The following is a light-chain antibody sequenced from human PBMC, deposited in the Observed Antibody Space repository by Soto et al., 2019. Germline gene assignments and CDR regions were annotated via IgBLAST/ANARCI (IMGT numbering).Light chain of an antibody. CDR1: QSVSGF. Sequence: EIVMTQSPGTLSVSPGERATLSCRASQSVSGFLAWYQQKPGQAPRLLIYGASSRDTGVPARFSGSGSGTEFTLTISSLQSEDFAIYYCQHYSNWPRGFGQGTKVEIK. J-gene: IGKJ1*01. CDR2: GAS. V-gene: IGKV3-15*01. CDR3: QHYSNWPRG.